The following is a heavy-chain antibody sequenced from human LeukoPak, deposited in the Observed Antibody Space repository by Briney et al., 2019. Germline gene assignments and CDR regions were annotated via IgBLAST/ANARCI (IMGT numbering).Heavy chain of an antibody. D-gene: IGHD3-22*01. CDR2: IYSGGST. CDR3: ARGAHYYDSSGYYYDTYYFDY. Sequence: AGGSLRLSCAASGFIVSSNYVSWVRQAPGKGLEWVSVIYSGGSTYYADSVKGRFTISRGNSKNTLYLQMNSLRAEDTAVYYCARGAHYYDSSGYYYDTYYFDYWGQGTLVTVSS. V-gene: IGHV3-53*01. J-gene: IGHJ4*02. CDR1: GFIVSSNY.